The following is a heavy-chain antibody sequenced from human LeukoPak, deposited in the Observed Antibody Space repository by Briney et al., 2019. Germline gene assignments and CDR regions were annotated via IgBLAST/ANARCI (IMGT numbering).Heavy chain of an antibody. J-gene: IGHJ4*02. Sequence: HAGGSLGLSCAASGFIFSNYAMSWVRHAPGKGLEWVSAIGGRDSGTYYADSVRGRFTVSRDDPKNTLYLQVNTLRAEDTAVYYCAKWGDYDILTGYYDSDYWGQGTLVTVSS. V-gene: IGHV3-23*01. CDR1: GFIFSNYA. CDR2: IGGRDSGT. CDR3: AKWGDYDILTGYYDSDY. D-gene: IGHD3-9*01.